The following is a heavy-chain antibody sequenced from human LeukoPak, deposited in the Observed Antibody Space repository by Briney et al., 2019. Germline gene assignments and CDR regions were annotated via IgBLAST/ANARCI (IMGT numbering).Heavy chain of an antibody. CDR1: GGSISSYY. Sequence: PSETLSLTCTVSGGSISSYYWSWIRQPPGKGLEWIGEINHSGSTNYNPSLKSRVTISVDTSKNQFSLKLSSVTAADTAVYYCARRQPAAARHWNLRFDPWGQGTLVTVSS. CDR2: INHSGST. D-gene: IGHD6-6*01. V-gene: IGHV4-34*01. CDR3: ARRQPAAARHWNLRFDP. J-gene: IGHJ5*02.